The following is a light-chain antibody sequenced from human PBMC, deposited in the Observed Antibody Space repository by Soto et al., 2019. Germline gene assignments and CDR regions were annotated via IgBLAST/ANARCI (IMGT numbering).Light chain of an antibody. CDR2: YDK. J-gene: IGLJ2*01. Sequence: SYELTQPPSVSVAPGETARITCGGNNIGSKSVHWYQQSPGQAPVLVIYYDKDRPSGIPERFSGSNSGNTATLTISRVEAGDEADYYCEVWDSNYDHVVFGGGTKVTVL. CDR3: EVWDSNYDHVV. V-gene: IGLV3-21*04. CDR1: NIGSKS.